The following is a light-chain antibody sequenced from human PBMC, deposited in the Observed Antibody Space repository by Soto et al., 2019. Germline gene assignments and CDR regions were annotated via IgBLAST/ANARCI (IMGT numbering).Light chain of an antibody. J-gene: IGKJ1*01. Sequence: EIVMTQSPATLSLCPGERATLSCRASQTIDNTLAWYQRKPGQAPRLLIYDASTRATGVPARFSGSGSGTDFTLTITRLEPEDFAVYYCQHYGYSLWTFGQGTKVDIK. CDR3: QHYGYSLWT. CDR2: DAS. CDR1: QTIDNT. V-gene: IGKV3-15*01.